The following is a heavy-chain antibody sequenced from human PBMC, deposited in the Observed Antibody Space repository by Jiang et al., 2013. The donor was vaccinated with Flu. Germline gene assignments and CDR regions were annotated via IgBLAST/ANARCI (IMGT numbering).Heavy chain of an antibody. CDR3: ARAGGWSGYY. Sequence: KPSQTLSLTCTVSGGSISSGDYYWSWIRQPPGKGLEWIGSXFYSGSTYYNPSLKSRVTISVDTSKNQFSLKLSSVTAADTAVYYCARAGGWSGYYWGQGTLVTVSS. CDR1: GGSISSGDYY. CDR2: XFYSGST. V-gene: IGHV4-30-4*01. D-gene: IGHD3-3*01. J-gene: IGHJ4*02.